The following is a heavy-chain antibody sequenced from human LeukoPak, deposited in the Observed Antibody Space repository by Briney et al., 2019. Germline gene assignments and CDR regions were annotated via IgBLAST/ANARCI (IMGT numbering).Heavy chain of an antibody. J-gene: IGHJ4*02. D-gene: IGHD6-13*01. Sequence: GGSLRLSCAASGFTFSSYWMHWVRQAPGKGLVWVSRINTDESSTSYADSVKGRFTISRDNAKNSLYLQMNSLRAEDTAVYYCARDLFAAAAGTKDWGQGTLVTVSS. CDR2: INTDESST. V-gene: IGHV3-74*01. CDR3: ARDLFAAAAGTKD. CDR1: GFTFSSYW.